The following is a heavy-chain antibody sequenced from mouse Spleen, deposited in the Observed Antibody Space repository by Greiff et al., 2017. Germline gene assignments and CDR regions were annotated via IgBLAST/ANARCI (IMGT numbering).Heavy chain of an antibody. CDR3: AIGPPDYAMDY. Sequence: QVQLQQPGAELVRPGSSVKLSCKASGYTFTSYWMHWVKQRPIQGLEWIGNIDPSDSETHYNQKFKDKATLTVDKSSSTAYMQLSSLTSEDSAVYYCAIGPPDYAMDYWGQGTSVTVSS. V-gene: IGHV1-52*01. J-gene: IGHJ4*01. CDR1: GYTFTSYW. CDR2: IDPSDSET.